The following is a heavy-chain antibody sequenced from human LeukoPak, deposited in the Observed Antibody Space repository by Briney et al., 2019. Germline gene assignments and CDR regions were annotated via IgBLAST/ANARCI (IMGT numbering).Heavy chain of an antibody. CDR2: INVEGTTT. D-gene: IGHD3-10*01. CDR3: TRGGEEPFDY. J-gene: IGHJ4*02. V-gene: IGHV3-74*01. CDR1: GFTFTRYW. Sequence: GGSLRLSCAGSGFTFTRYWMHWVRQAPGKGLVWVSRINVEGTTTTYADSVEGRFTISRDENTLYLQMNHLRVDDTAVYYCTRGGEEPFDYWGQGTLVTVSS.